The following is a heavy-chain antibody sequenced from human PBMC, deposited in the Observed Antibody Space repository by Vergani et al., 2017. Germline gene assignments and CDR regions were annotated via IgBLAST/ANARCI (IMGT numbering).Heavy chain of an antibody. CDR1: GYSLTELT. CDR3: EIVTDYYDSSGYYLDY. D-gene: IGHD3-22*01. CDR2: FDPEHGEV. Sequence: QVQLVQSGSEVRKPGASVKVSCQVSGYSLTELTIHWVRQAPGKGLEWMGGFDPEHGEVTFAHHIQGRVTMTEDRATDTAYMELSSLRPEDTALYYCEIVTDYYDSSGYYLDYWGQGTLGTVSS. J-gene: IGHJ4*02. V-gene: IGHV1-24*01.